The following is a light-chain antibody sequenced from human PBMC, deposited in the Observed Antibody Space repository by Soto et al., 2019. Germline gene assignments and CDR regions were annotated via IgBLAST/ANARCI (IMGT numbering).Light chain of an antibody. Sequence: EIAMTQSPATLSVSPGERATLSCRASQSVSSNLAWYQQKPGQAPRLLIYGASTRATGIPARFSGSGSGTEFTLTISSLQSEDFAVYYCQQYNNWPTWTFGQGTKLEIK. V-gene: IGKV3-15*01. CDR1: QSVSSN. CDR2: GAS. J-gene: IGKJ1*01. CDR3: QQYNNWPTWT.